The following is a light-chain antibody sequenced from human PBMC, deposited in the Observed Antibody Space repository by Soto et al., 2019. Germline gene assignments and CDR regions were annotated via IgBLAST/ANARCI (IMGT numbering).Light chain of an antibody. CDR1: QSISSW. J-gene: IGKJ3*01. CDR2: DAS. CDR3: QQYNSYLFT. Sequence: DIQMTQSPSTLSASVGDRVTITCRASQSISSWLAWYQQKPGKAPKLLIYDASSLESGVPSRFSGSGSGTEFTLTISSLQTDEFATYYCQQYNSYLFTFGPGTKVDIK. V-gene: IGKV1-5*01.